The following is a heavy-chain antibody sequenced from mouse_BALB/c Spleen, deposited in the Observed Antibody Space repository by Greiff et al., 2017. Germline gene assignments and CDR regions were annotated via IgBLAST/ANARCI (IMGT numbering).Heavy chain of an antibody. CDR3: AREVYDGYLFDY. D-gene: IGHD2-3*01. CDR1: GYSITSGYS. Sequence: DVKLQESGPDLVKPSQSLSLTCTVTGYSITSGYSWHWIRQFPGNKLEWMGYIHYSGSTNYNPSLKSRISITRDTSKNQFFLQLNSVTTEDTATYYCAREVYDGYLFDYWGQGTTLTVSS. CDR2: IHYSGST. V-gene: IGHV3-1*02. J-gene: IGHJ2*01.